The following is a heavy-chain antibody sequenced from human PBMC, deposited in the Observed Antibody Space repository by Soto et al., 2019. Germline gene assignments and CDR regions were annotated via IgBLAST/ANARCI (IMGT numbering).Heavy chain of an antibody. Sequence: QVQLQESGPGLVKPSQTLSLTCTVSGGSISSGGYYWSWIRQHPGKGLEWIGYIYYSGSTYYNPSLKSQVTISVDTSKNQFSLKLSSVTAADTAVYYCARGSPVLRYFDWLPIDPWGQGTLVTVSS. D-gene: IGHD3-9*01. J-gene: IGHJ5*02. CDR3: ARGSPVLRYFDWLPIDP. CDR1: GGSISSGGYY. V-gene: IGHV4-31*01. CDR2: IYYSGST.